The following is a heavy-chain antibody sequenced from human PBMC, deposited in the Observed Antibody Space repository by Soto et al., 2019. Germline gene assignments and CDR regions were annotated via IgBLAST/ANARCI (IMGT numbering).Heavy chain of an antibody. Sequence: PSETLSLTCAVSGGSFTGNNWWTWVRQPPGQGLEWIGEIYRTGSTNYSPSLKSRVTISLDKSENQFSLKVTSLTAADTAVYYCASRDPGTSVDYWGQGTLVTVSS. CDR3: ASRDPGTSVDY. J-gene: IGHJ4*02. CDR2: IYRTGST. D-gene: IGHD1-7*01. CDR1: GGSFTGNNW. V-gene: IGHV4-4*02.